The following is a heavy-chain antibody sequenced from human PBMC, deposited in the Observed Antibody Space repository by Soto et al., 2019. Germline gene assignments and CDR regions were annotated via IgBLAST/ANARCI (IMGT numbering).Heavy chain of an antibody. Sequence: QITLKESGPTLVKPTQTLTLTCTFSGFSLSTSGVGVGWIRQPPGKALEWLALIYWDDDKRYSPSLKSRLTTXKXTXTHQVVLTMTNMDPVDTATYYCAHRQGYGSGSYSDYWGQGTLVTVSS. J-gene: IGHJ4*02. CDR1: GFSLSTSGVG. CDR2: IYWDDDK. V-gene: IGHV2-5*02. CDR3: AHRQGYGSGSYSDY. D-gene: IGHD3-10*01.